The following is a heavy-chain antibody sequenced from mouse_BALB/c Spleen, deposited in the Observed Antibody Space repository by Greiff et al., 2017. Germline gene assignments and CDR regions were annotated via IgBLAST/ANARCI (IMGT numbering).Heavy chain of an antibody. J-gene: IGHJ4*01. CDR1: GFTFSSYG. CDR3: ARVYYGNHGGAMDY. D-gene: IGHD2-1*01. V-gene: IGHV5-6-3*01. CDR2: INSNGGST. Sequence: EVKLMESGGGLVQPGGSLKLSCAASGFTFSSYGMSWVRQTPDKRLELVATINSNGGSTYYPDSVKGRFTISRDNAKNTLYLQMSSLKSEDTAMYYCARVYYGNHGGAMDYWGQGTSVTVSS.